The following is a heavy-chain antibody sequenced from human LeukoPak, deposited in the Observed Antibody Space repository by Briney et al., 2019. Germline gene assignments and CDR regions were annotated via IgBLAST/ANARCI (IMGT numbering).Heavy chain of an antibody. Sequence: PSETLSLTCTVSGGSISSSSYYWGWIRQPPGKGLEWIGSIYYSGSTYYNPSLKSRVTISVDTSKNQFSLKLSSVTAADTAVYYCARARGVTIWATVWFDPWGQGTLVTVSS. CDR1: GGSISSSSYY. CDR3: ARARGVTIWATVWFDP. V-gene: IGHV4-39*07. J-gene: IGHJ5*02. CDR2: IYYSGST. D-gene: IGHD3-3*01.